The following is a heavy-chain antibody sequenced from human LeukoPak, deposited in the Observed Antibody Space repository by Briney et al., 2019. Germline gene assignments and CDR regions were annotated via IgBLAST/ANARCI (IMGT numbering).Heavy chain of an antibody. CDR3: AREGYYGSGSPPSLYFDY. V-gene: IGHV3-30-3*01. J-gene: IGHJ4*02. D-gene: IGHD3-10*01. Sequence: GGSLRLSCGVSGFTFRNYVIHWVRQAPGKGLEWVAVTSSDLNVKLYADSVKGRFTISRDNSRSTLYLQMNSLRPEDTAIYYCAREGYYGSGSPPSLYFDYWGQGTLVTVSS. CDR1: GFTFRNYV. CDR2: TSSDLNVK.